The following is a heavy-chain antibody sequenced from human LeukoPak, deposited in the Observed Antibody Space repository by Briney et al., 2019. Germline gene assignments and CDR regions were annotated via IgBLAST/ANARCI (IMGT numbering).Heavy chain of an antibody. V-gene: IGHV4-34*01. Sequence: SETLSLTCAVYGGSFSGYYWSWIRQPPGKGLEWIGEINHSGSTNYNPSLKSRVTISVDTSKDQFSLKLSSVTAADTAVYYCAREGQLSRFDPWGQGTLVTVSS. D-gene: IGHD6-13*01. J-gene: IGHJ5*02. CDR3: AREGQLSRFDP. CDR1: GGSFSGYY. CDR2: INHSGST.